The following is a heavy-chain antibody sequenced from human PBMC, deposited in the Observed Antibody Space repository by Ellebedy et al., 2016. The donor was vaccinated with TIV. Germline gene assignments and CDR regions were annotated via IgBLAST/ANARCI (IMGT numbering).Heavy chain of an antibody. CDR1: GFTFSSYG. Sequence: GESLKISXAASGFTFSSYGMNWVRQAPGKGLEWISSISRTSTYIYYSDSMQGRFTISRDNAKNSLFLQMNSLRAEDTAVYFCATDDGSTSYYTYWGQGALVTVSS. D-gene: IGHD2-2*02. CDR2: ISRTSTYI. CDR3: ATDDGSTSYYTY. J-gene: IGHJ4*02. V-gene: IGHV3-21*01.